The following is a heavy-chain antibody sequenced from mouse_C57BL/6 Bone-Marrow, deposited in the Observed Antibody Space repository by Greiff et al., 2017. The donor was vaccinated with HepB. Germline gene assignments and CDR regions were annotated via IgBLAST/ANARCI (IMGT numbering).Heavy chain of an antibody. CDR3: ARRGLRTDPYYFDY. Sequence: EVKLQESGGDLVKPGGSLKLSCAASGFTFSSYGMSWVRQTPDKRLEWVATISSGGSYTYYPDSVKGRFTISRDNAKNTLYLQMSSLKSEDTAMYYCARRGLRTDPYYFDYWGQGTTLTVSS. V-gene: IGHV5-6*02. J-gene: IGHJ2*01. CDR1: GFTFSSYG. D-gene: IGHD2-2*01. CDR2: ISSGGSYT.